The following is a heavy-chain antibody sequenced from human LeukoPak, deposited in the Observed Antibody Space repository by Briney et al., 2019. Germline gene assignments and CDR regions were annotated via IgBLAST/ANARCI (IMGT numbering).Heavy chain of an antibody. J-gene: IGHJ4*02. D-gene: IGHD6-6*01. V-gene: IGHV3-30*02. CDR2: IRNDGGNK. CDR1: GFRFSGIG. Sequence: GGSLRLSCAASGFRFSGIGMHWVRQAPGKGLDWVAYIRNDGGNKQYADSVKGRFSISRDNSKNTLSLEMNSLRAEDTAVYYCAKDLWYTSSSEEYWGPGTLVTVSS. CDR3: AKDLWYTSSSEEY.